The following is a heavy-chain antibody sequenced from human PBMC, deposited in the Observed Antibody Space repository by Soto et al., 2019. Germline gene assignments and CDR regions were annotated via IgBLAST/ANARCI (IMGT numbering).Heavy chain of an antibody. J-gene: IGHJ4*02. V-gene: IGHV3-23*01. Sequence: GGSLRLSCAASGFTFSSYVMSWVRQAPGKGLEWVSGISGSGGSTYYADSVKGRFTISRDNSENTLYLEMDSLRAEDTAVYYCAKDYYYHNGGNRSPYFFDYWGQGTLVTVSS. D-gene: IGHD3-22*01. CDR2: ISGSGGST. CDR3: AKDYYYHNGGNRSPYFFDY. CDR1: GFTFSSYV.